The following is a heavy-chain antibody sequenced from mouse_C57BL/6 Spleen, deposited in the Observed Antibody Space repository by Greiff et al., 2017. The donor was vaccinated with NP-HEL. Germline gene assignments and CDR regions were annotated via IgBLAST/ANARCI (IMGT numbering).Heavy chain of an antibody. J-gene: IGHJ2*01. D-gene: IGHD2-3*01. V-gene: IGHV5-4*01. CDR1: GFTFSSYA. CDR2: ISDGGSYT. Sequence: EVHLVESGGGLVKPGGSLKLSCAASGFTFSSYAMSWVRQTPEKRLEWVATISDGGSYTYYPDNVKGRFTISRDNAKNNLYLQMSHLKSEDTAMYYCAREGDGYMYYFDYWGQGTTLTVSS. CDR3: AREGDGYMYYFDY.